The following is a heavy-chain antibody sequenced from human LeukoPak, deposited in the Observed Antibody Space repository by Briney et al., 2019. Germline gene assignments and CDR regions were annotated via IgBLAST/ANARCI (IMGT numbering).Heavy chain of an antibody. J-gene: IGHJ4*02. CDR1: GFTFSTYA. CDR3: AKDGSRAFDY. V-gene: IGHV3-23*01. Sequence: GGSPRLSCAASGFTFSTYAMSWVRQAPGKGLEWVSAISGSGGGTYYTDSVKGRFTISRDNSKNTLYLQMNSLRAEDTAVYYCAKDGSRAFDYWGQGTLVTVSS. CDR2: ISGSGGGT.